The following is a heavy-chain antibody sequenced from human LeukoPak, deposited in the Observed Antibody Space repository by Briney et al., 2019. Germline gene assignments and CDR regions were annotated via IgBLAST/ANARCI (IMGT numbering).Heavy chain of an antibody. CDR3: AKDLRGYCTNGVCSPFDY. CDR1: GFTFSSYG. Sequence: GGSLRLSCAASGFTFSSYGMPWVRQAPGKGLEWVAVISYDGSNKYYADSVKGRFTISRDNSKNTLYLQMNSLRAEDTAVYYCAKDLRGYCTNGVCSPFDYWGQGTLVTVSS. CDR2: ISYDGSNK. D-gene: IGHD2-8*01. J-gene: IGHJ4*02. V-gene: IGHV3-30*18.